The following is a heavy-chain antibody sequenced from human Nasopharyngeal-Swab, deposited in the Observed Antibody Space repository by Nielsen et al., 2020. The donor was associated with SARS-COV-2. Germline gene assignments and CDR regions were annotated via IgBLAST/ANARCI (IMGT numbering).Heavy chain of an antibody. CDR2: ISSSGSTI. D-gene: IGHD2-2*02. V-gene: IGHV3-48*03. CDR1: GFTFSSYE. Sequence: GGSLRLSCAASGFTFSSYEMNWVRQAPGKGLEWVSYISSSGSTIYYADSVKGRFTISRDNAKNSLYLQMNSLRAEDTAVYYCVRDSVWVPAAIGFPRYYGMDVWGQGTTVTVSS. J-gene: IGHJ6*02. CDR3: VRDSVWVPAAIGFPRYYGMDV.